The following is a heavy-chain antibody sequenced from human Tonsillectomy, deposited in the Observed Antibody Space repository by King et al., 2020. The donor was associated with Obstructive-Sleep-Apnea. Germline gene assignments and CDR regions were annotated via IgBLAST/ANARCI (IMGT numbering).Heavy chain of an antibody. J-gene: IGHJ5*02. CDR3: AKEDFGGSSVEVRLFAP. CDR2: ISGSGGNT. CDR1: GFTFINYA. Sequence: VQLVESGGGLVQPGGSLRLSCAASGFTFINYAMGWVRQVPGKGLQWVSGISGSGGNTFYADSVKGRFTISRDNSKNTMYLQMNSLRADDTAVYYCAKEDFGGSSVEVRLFAPWGQGTLVTVSS. D-gene: IGHD4-23*01. V-gene: IGHV3-23*04.